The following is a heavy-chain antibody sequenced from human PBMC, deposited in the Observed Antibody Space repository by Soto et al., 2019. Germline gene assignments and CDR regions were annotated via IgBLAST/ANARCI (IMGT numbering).Heavy chain of an antibody. CDR2: IYHAGSV. J-gene: IGHJ6*02. CDR1: GYSIGSGYY. CDR3: ARTFDYYGMDV. Sequence: SETLSLTCAVSGYSIGSGYYWACIRQSPGEGLEWIGSIYHAGSVYYNPSLNGRVALSMGTSKNHFSLKLTSVTAADTAVYYCARTFDYYGMDVWGQGTTVTVSS. V-gene: IGHV4-38-2*01.